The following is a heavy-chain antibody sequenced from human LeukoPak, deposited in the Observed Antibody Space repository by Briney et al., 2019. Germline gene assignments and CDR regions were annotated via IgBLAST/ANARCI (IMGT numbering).Heavy chain of an antibody. CDR3: AKDASWYYDSSGYYDY. J-gene: IGHJ4*02. CDR1: GFTFDDYA. D-gene: IGHD3-22*01. V-gene: IGHV3-9*01. CDR2: ISWNSGSI. Sequence: PGGSLRLSCAASGFTFDDYAMHWVRHAPGKGLEWVSGISWNSGSIGYADSVKGRFTISRDNAKNSLYLQMNSLRAEDTALYYCAKDASWYYDSSGYYDYWGQGTLVTVSS.